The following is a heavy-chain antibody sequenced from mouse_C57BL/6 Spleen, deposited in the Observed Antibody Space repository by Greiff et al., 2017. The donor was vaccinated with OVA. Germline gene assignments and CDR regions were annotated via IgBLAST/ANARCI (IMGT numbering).Heavy chain of an antibody. J-gene: IGHJ1*03. V-gene: IGHV5-9-1*02. CDR3: TRERGAANWDSWYFDV. CDR1: GFTFSSYA. CDR2: ISSGGDYI. D-gene: IGHD4-1*01. Sequence: EVQGVESGEGLVKPGGSLKLSCAASGFTFSSYAMSWVRQTPEKRLEWVAYISSGGDYIYYADTVKGRFTISRDNARNTLYLQMSSLKSEDTAMYYCTRERGAANWDSWYFDVWGTGTTVTVSS.